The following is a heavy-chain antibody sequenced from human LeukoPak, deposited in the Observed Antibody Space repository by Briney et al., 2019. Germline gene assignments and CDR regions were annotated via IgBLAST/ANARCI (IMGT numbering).Heavy chain of an antibody. D-gene: IGHD4-17*01. CDR3: SRLRVSDYGPTQFDY. CDR2: LSHSAST. CDR1: GYSISTVYY. J-gene: IGHJ4*02. V-gene: IGHV4-38-2*01. Sequence: SQTRSLTCAVSGYSISTVYYWCWSRQPPGKSLEEIGSLSHSASTYYNPSLKSRVTISVDTSKNQFSLKLSSVTAADTAVYYCSRLRVSDYGPTQFDYWGQGTLVTVSS.